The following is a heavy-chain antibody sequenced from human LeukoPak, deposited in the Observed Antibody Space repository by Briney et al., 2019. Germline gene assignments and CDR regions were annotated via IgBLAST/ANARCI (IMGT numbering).Heavy chain of an antibody. V-gene: IGHV4-59*01. CDR3: ARGPAFHDY. D-gene: IGHD3-10*01. J-gene: IGHJ4*02. CDR2: IYYSGST. Sequence: SETLSLTCTVSGGSISSYYWSWIRQPPGKGLEWIGYIYYSGSTNYNPSLKSRVIISVDTSKNQFSLKLSSVTAADTAVYFCARGPAFHDYWGQGTLVTVSS. CDR1: GGSISSYY.